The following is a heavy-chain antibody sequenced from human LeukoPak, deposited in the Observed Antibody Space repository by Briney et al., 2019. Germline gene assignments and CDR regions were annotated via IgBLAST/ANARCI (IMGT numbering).Heavy chain of an antibody. Sequence: ASVKVSCKASGYTFTGYYMHWVRQAPGQGLEWMGRNNPNSGGTNYAQKFQGRVTMTRDTSISTAYMELSRLRSDDTAVYYCARGSYYYDSSGYYHYWGQGTLVTVSS. CDR3: ARGSYYYDSSGYYHY. V-gene: IGHV1-2*06. J-gene: IGHJ4*02. CDR1: GYTFTGYY. D-gene: IGHD3-22*01. CDR2: NNPNSGGT.